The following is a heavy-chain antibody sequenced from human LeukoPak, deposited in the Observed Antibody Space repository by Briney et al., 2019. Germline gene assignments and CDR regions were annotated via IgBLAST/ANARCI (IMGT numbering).Heavy chain of an antibody. CDR1: GGTFISYA. Sequence: ASVKVSCKASGGTFISYAISWVRQAPGQGLEWMGGIIPIFGTANYAQKFQGRVTITTDESTSTAYMELSSLRSEDTAVYYCARAKIVGATKTPFDYWGQGTLVTVSS. CDR2: IIPIFGTA. J-gene: IGHJ4*02. D-gene: IGHD1-26*01. CDR3: ARAKIVGATKTPFDY. V-gene: IGHV1-69*05.